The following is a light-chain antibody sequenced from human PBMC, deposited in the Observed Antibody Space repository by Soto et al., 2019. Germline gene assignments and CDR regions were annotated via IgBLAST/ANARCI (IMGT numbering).Light chain of an antibody. Sequence: EIVMTQSPSTVSLSPGERATLSCRASQSVDSTYLAWYQQKPDQSPRLLIYATSTRAAGIPDRFSGSGSGTDFTLTISRLEPDDVAVYYCQQYDTSPPMYTLCQGTKVDIK. CDR3: QQYDTSPPMYT. CDR2: ATS. CDR1: QSVDSTY. V-gene: IGKV3-20*01. J-gene: IGKJ2*01.